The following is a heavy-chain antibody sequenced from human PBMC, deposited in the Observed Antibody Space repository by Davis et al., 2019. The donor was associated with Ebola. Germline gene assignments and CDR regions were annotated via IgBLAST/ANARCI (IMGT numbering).Heavy chain of an antibody. Sequence: MPGGSLRLSCAVYGGSFSGYYWSWIRQPPGKGLEWIGEINHSGSTNYNPSLKSRVTISVDTSKNQFSLKLSSVTAADTAGYYCARGRQSYYYYYMDVWGKGTTVTVSS. CDR2: INHSGST. CDR3: ARGRQSYYYYYMDV. V-gene: IGHV4-34*01. J-gene: IGHJ6*03. CDR1: GGSFSGYY. D-gene: IGHD1-1*01.